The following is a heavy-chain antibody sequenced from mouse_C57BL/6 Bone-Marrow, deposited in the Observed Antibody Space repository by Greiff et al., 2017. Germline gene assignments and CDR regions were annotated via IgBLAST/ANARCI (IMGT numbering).Heavy chain of an antibody. CDR3: AFITKAMDY. Sequence: QVQLQQSGPELVKPGASVKISCKASGYAFSSSWMNWVKQRPGKGLEWIGRIYPGDGDTNYNGKFKGKATLTADKSSSTAYMQLSSLTSEDAAVYFGAFITKAMDYWGQGTSVTVSS. CDR1: GYAFSSSW. D-gene: IGHD1-1*01. V-gene: IGHV1-82*01. CDR2: IYPGDGDT. J-gene: IGHJ4*01.